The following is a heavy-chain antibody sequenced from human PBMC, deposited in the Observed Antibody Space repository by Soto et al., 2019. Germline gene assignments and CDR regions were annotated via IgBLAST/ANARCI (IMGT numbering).Heavy chain of an antibody. CDR1: GGSFSGYY. D-gene: IGHD2-2*01. CDR2: INHSGST. J-gene: IGHJ5*02. Sequence: PSETLSLTCAVYGGSFSGYYWSWIRQPPGKGLEWIGEINHSGSTNYNPSLKSRVTISVDTSKNQFSLKLSSVTAADTAVYYCARAHIVVVPAAEGENWFDPWGQGTLVTVSS. V-gene: IGHV4-34*01. CDR3: ARAHIVVVPAAEGENWFDP.